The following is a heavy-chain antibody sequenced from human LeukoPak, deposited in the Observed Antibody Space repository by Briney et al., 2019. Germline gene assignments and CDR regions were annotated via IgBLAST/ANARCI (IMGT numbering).Heavy chain of an antibody. V-gene: IGHV3-30*02. CDR2: IRYDGSNK. D-gene: IGHD3-9*01. CDR3: AKDPNLRYFDWLDY. Sequence: GGSLRLSCAASGFTFSSYGMHWVRQAPGKGLEWVAFIRYDGSNKYYADSVKGRFTIPRDNSKNTLYLQMNSLRAEDTAVYYCAKDPNLRYFDWLDYWGQGTLVTVSS. CDR1: GFTFSSYG. J-gene: IGHJ4*02.